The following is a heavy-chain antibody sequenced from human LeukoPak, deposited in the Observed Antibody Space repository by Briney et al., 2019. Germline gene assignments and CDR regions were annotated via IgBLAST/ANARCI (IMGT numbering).Heavy chain of an antibody. J-gene: IGHJ4*02. CDR3: VRGGGGDGYSYWGDY. V-gene: IGHV3-33*01. CDR2: IWFDEGKI. CDR1: GFTFSHYG. Sequence: GGSLRLSCAASGFTFSHYGMHWVRQAPGKGLEWVAVIWFDEGKIQYPDSVKGRFTISRDNSKNTLYLQMNSLRADDTAVYYCVRGGGGDGYSYWGDYWGQGTLVTVSP. D-gene: IGHD5-24*01.